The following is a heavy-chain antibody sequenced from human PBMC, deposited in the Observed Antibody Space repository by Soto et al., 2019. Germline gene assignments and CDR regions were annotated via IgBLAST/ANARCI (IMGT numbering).Heavy chain of an antibody. J-gene: IGHJ6*02. CDR3: AREHSGYGMDV. D-gene: IGHD7-27*01. V-gene: IGHV4-61*01. Sequence: TSETLSLTCTVSGGSVSSGSYYWSWIRQPPGKGLEWIGSIYYTGSTNYNPSLKSRVTISVDTSKNQFSLKLSSVTAADTAVYYCAREHSGYGMDVWGQGTTVTVSS. CDR1: GGSVSSGSYY. CDR2: IYYTGST.